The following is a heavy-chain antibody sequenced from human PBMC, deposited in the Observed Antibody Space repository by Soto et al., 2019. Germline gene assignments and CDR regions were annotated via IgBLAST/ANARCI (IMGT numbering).Heavy chain of an antibody. D-gene: IGHD3-22*01. Sequence: PGGSLRLSCAASGFTFSSYAMSWVRQAPGKWLEWASAISGSGGSTYYADSVKGRFTISRDNSKNTLYLQMNSLRAEDTAVYYCAKEYDSSGYLGFDPWGQGXLVTVYS. V-gene: IGHV3-23*01. CDR3: AKEYDSSGYLGFDP. J-gene: IGHJ5*02. CDR1: GFTFSSYA. CDR2: ISGSGGST.